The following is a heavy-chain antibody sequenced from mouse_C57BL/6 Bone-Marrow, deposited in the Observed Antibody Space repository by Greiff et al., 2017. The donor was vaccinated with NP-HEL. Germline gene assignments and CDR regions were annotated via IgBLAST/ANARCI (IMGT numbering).Heavy chain of an antibody. CDR2: IYPGGGYT. CDR3: ARLDPGWFDV. J-gene: IGHJ1*03. CDR1: GYTFTSYW. V-gene: IGHV1-63*01. Sequence: QVQLQQPGAELVRPGSSVKLSCKASGYTFTSYWMDWVKQRPGQGLEWIGDIYPGGGYTNYNEKFKGKATLTADKSSSTAYMQFSSLTSEDSAIYYCARLDPGWFDVWGTGTTVTVSS.